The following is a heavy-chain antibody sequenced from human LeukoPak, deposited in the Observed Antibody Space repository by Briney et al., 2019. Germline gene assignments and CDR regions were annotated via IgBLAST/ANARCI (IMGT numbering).Heavy chain of an antibody. CDR3: ARDLTGTEGDY. J-gene: IGHJ4*02. Sequence: ASVKVSCKASGGTFSSYAISWVRQAPGQGLEWMGGIIPIFGTANYAQKFQGRVTITADKSTSTAYMELSSLRSEDTAVYYCARDLTGTEGDYWGQGTLVTVSS. V-gene: IGHV1-69*06. D-gene: IGHD1-1*01. CDR1: GGTFSSYA. CDR2: IIPIFGTA.